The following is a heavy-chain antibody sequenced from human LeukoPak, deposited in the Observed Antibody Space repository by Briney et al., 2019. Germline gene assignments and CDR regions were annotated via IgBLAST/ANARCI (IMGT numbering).Heavy chain of an antibody. Sequence: PGGSLRLSCAASGFTFSSYAMSWVRQAPGKGLEWVSVIYSGGSTYYADSVKGRFTISRDNSKNTLYLQMNSLRAEDTAVYYCARESDTVVSKVDYRGQGTLVTVSS. J-gene: IGHJ4*02. V-gene: IGHV3-66*01. D-gene: IGHD4-23*01. CDR1: GFTFSSYA. CDR3: ARESDTVVSKVDY. CDR2: IYSGGST.